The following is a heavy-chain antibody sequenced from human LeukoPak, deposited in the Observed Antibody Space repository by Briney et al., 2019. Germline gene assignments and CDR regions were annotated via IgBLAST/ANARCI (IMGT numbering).Heavy chain of an antibody. J-gene: IGHJ4*02. D-gene: IGHD6-19*01. V-gene: IGHV3-7*05. CDR3: ATWSSGWEFDY. Sequence: GGSLRLSCAASGFTFSTSWMSWVRQAPGKGLEWVANMKQDGSEKYYVDSVKGRFTISRDNAKTSVYLQLNSLRAEDTAVYYCATWSSGWEFDYWGQGTLVSVSS. CDR2: MKQDGSEK. CDR1: GFTFSTSW.